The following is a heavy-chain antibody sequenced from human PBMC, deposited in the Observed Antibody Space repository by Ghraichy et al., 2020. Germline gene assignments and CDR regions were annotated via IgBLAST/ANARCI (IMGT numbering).Heavy chain of an antibody. J-gene: IGHJ6*01. CDR3: ARGSTVVRLYYYDSMDV. CDR1: GFTFSGYS. V-gene: IGHV3-48*02. D-gene: IGHD4-23*01. CDR2: ITSSSSTT. Sequence: GGSLRLSCVGSGFTFSGYSMNWVRQSPGKGLEWISYITSSSSTTSYADSVQGRFTISRDNAQNSLYLQMNSLRDEDTAVYYCARGSTVVRLYYYDSMDVWGQGTAVTVSS.